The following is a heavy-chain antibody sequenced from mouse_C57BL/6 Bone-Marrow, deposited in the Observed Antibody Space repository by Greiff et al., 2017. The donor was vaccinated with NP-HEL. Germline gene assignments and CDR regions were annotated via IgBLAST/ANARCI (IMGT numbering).Heavy chain of an antibody. Sequence: QVQLQQPGAELVMPGASVKLSCKASGYTFTSYWMHWVKQRPGQGLKWIGEIDPSDSYTNYNQKFKGKSTLTVDKSSSTAYMQLSSLTSEDSAVYYCAREGTTVVATDFDYWGQGTTLTVSS. V-gene: IGHV1-69*01. CDR1: GYTFTSYW. J-gene: IGHJ2*01. D-gene: IGHD1-1*01. CDR2: IDPSDSYT. CDR3: AREGTTVVATDFDY.